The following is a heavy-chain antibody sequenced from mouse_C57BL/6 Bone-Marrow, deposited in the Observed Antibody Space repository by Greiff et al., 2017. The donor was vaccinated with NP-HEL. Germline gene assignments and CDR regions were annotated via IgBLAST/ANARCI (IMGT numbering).Heavy chain of an antibody. J-gene: IGHJ3*01. CDR2: ISDGGSYT. CDR1: GFTFSSYA. D-gene: IGHD1-1*01. V-gene: IGHV5-4*01. CDR3: ARGNYGSREGLAWFAY. Sequence: EVQGVESGGGLVKPGGSLKLSCAASGFTFSSYAMSWVRQTPEKRLEWVATISDGGSYTYYPDNVKGRFTISRDNAKNNLYLQMSHLKSEDTAMYYCARGNYGSREGLAWFAYWGQGTLVTVSA.